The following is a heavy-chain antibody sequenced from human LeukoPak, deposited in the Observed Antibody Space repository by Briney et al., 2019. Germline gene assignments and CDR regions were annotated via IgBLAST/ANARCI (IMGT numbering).Heavy chain of an antibody. CDR3: ARPYYYDSSGYYFGY. D-gene: IGHD3-22*01. CDR2: ISAYNGNT. Sequence: ASVKVSCKASGYTFTSYGISWVRQAPGRGLEWMGWISAYNGNTNYAQKLQGRVTMTTDTSTSTAYMELRSLRSDDTAVYYCARPYYYDSSGYYFGYWGQGTLVTVSS. CDR1: GYTFTSYG. V-gene: IGHV1-18*01. J-gene: IGHJ4*02.